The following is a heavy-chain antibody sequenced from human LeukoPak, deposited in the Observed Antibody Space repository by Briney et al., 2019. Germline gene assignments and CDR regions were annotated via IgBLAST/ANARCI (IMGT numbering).Heavy chain of an antibody. D-gene: IGHD2-2*01. Sequence: SETLSLTCSVSGGSISSSSYYWGWIRQPPGKGLEWIGNIYYSGSTYYNPSLKSRVTKSVDTSKNQFSLKLSSVTAADTAVYYCARHGLGYCSSTSCYYYGMDVWGQGTTVTVSS. CDR2: IYYSGST. J-gene: IGHJ6*02. CDR1: GGSISSSSYY. V-gene: IGHV4-39*01. CDR3: ARHGLGYCSSTSCYYYGMDV.